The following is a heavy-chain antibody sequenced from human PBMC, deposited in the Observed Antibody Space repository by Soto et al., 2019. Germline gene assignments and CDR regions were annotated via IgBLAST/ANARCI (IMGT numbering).Heavy chain of an antibody. J-gene: IGHJ6*03. CDR3: ARVYRMVVAVGRIDYYYYYMDV. CDR2: IHHSGST. Sequence: PSETLSLTCAVSSGSISSNNWWSWVRQPPGKGLEWIGEIHHSGSTNYNPSLKSRVTISIDKSKNQFSLKLSSVTAADTAMYYCARVYRMVVAVGRIDYYYYYMDVWGKGTTVTVS. CDR1: SGSISSNNW. D-gene: IGHD2-15*01. V-gene: IGHV4-4*02.